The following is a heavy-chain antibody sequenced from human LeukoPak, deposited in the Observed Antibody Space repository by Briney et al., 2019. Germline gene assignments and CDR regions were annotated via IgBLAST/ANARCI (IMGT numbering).Heavy chain of an antibody. D-gene: IGHD3-22*01. J-gene: IGHJ4*02. CDR1: GFSVSRNY. CDR2: INSSSGTI. V-gene: IGHV3-48*04. CDR3: AKEGDNTGYRYFDD. Sequence: GGSLRLSCAASGFSVSRNYMTWVRQAPGKGLEWVSYINSSSGTIIYADSVKGRFTISRDNAKNSLYLQMNSLRAEDTAVYYCAKEGDNTGYRYFDDWGQGTLVTVSS.